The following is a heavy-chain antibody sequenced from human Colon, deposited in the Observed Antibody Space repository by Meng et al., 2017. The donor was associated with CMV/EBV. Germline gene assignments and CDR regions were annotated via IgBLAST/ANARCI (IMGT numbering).Heavy chain of an antibody. CDR2: IHHSGST. Sequence: QGQLQQWGAGLLRLSETLSLTCTVYGGSLSGYYWTWIRQPPGKGLEWIGEIHHSGSTFYNPSLNNRVSISVDTSKNQFSLNLRSVTAADTAVYYCSRGADPYKSGIYWGQGALVTVSS. CDR1: GGSLSGYY. V-gene: IGHV4-34*01. D-gene: IGHD5-24*01. J-gene: IGHJ4*02. CDR3: SRGADPYKSGIY.